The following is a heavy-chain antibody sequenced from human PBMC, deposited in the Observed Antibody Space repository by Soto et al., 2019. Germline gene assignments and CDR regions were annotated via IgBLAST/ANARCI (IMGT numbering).Heavy chain of an antibody. CDR2: FFIGGNT. Sequence: SETLSLTCTVSGGSITGGSISTTTYYWGWMRQPPGKGLEWIASFFIGGNTYYNPSLKSRVTISVDTSKNQFSLKLSSVTAADTAVYYCARRYGNAFDIWGQGTMVTVS. D-gene: IGHD1-20*01. CDR3: ARRYGNAFDI. CDR1: GGSITGGSISTTTYY. V-gene: IGHV4-39*07. J-gene: IGHJ3*02.